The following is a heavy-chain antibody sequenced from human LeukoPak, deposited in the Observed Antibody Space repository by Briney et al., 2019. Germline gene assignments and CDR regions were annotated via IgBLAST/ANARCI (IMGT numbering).Heavy chain of an antibody. CDR2: LGISGDYA. CDR3: ARGGGGNSDFLTTYTGASPSFDY. Sequence: PGGSLRLSCVASGFTLSSYAVSWVRQAPGKGLQWVSSLGISGDYAWYAGSVKGRFTISRDSSKNTLYLQMNRLGAEDTAVYYCARGGGGNSDFLTTYTGASPSFDYWGQGALVTVSS. V-gene: IGHV3-23*01. J-gene: IGHJ4*02. CDR1: GFTLSSYA. D-gene: IGHD3-9*01.